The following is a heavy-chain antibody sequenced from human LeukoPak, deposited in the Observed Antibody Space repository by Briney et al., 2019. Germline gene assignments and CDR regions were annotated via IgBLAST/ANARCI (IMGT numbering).Heavy chain of an antibody. J-gene: IGHJ4*02. CDR1: GFTFSSYS. V-gene: IGHV3-48*04. Sequence: GGSLRLSCAASGFTFSSYSMNWVRQAPGKGLEWVSYISSSGSTIYYADSVKGRFTISRDNAKNSLYLQMNSLRAEDTAVYYCARSYDYVWGSYRDYFDYWGQGTLVTVSS. CDR2: ISSSGSTI. D-gene: IGHD3-16*02. CDR3: ARSYDYVWGSYRDYFDY.